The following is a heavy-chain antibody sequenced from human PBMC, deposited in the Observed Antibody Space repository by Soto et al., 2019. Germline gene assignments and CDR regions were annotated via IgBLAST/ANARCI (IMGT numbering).Heavy chain of an antibody. CDR3: ARQGFGQLHGLVDV. J-gene: IGHJ6*02. Sequence: SETLSLTCTVSGGSISNYKWSWIRQPPGKRLEWIGYIDHNGCTSYNPSLQSRVTISVDTSKNHFSLKVNSVTAADTALYYCARQGFGQLHGLVDVWGPGTTVTVS. D-gene: IGHD3-10*01. CDR1: GGSISNYK. V-gene: IGHV4-59*08. CDR2: IDHNGCT.